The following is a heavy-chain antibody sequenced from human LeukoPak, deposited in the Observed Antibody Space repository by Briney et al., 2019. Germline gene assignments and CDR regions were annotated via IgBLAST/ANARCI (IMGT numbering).Heavy chain of an antibody. J-gene: IGHJ4*02. CDR3: ARARASGRSGFDY. CDR1: GFTFSGSA. CDR2: ISSSSSSTI. Sequence: GGSLELSCVVSGFTFSGSAVHWVRQAPGKGLEWVSYISSSSSSTIYYADSVKGRFTISRDNAKNSLDLQMNSLRDEDTAVYYCARARASGRSGFDYWGQGTLVTVSS. V-gene: IGHV3-48*02. D-gene: IGHD2-15*01.